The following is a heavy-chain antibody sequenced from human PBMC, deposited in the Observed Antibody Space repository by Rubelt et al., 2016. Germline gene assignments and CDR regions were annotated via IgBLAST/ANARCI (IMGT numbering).Heavy chain of an antibody. V-gene: IGHV3-30*02. D-gene: IGHD4-17*01. CDR1: GFTFSSYG. CDR2: IRYDGSTK. Sequence: QVQLVESGGGVVQPGGSLRLSCAASGFTFSSYGMHWVRQAPGKGLEWVAFIRYDGSTKYYADSVKGRFTISRDKSKNTLYLQMNSLRAEDTAVYYCAKPARLDYGINAEYFQHWGQGTLVTVSS. CDR3: AKPARLDYGINAEYFQH. J-gene: IGHJ1*01.